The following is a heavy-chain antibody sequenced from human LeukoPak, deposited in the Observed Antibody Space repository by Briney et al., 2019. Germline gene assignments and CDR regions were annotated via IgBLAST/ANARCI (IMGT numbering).Heavy chain of an antibody. CDR2: IYYSGST. V-gene: IGHV4-61*05. Sequence: SETLSLTCTVSGGSISSSSYYWGWIRQPPGKGLKWIGYIYYSGSTNYNPSLKSRVTISVDTSKNQFSLKLSSVTAADTAVYYCARVMYRGPFDYWGQGTLVTVSS. CDR1: GGSISSSSYY. CDR3: ARVMYRGPFDY. J-gene: IGHJ4*02. D-gene: IGHD1-14*01.